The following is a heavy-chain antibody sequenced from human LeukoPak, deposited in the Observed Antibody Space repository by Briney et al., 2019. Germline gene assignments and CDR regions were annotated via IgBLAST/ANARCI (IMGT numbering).Heavy chain of an antibody. CDR1: GGSISSYY. J-gene: IGHJ6*02. V-gene: IGHV4-4*07. CDR2: IYTSGST. Sequence: SETLSLTCTVSGGSISSYYWSWIRPPAWKGLDWIGRIYTSGSTNYNPSLKSRVTMSVDTSKNQFSLKLSSVTAADTAVYYCARDPAYYYYYGMDVWGQGTTVTVSS. CDR3: ARDPAYYYYYGMDV.